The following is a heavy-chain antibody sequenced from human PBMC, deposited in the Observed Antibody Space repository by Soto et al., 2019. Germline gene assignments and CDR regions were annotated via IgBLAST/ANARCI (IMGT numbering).Heavy chain of an antibody. V-gene: IGHV1-8*01. CDR1: GYIFTSYE. J-gene: IGHJ6*02. CDR3: ARDKVGYYDSSGYYRVSVPPDYYYGMDV. CDR2: MNPKSGNT. Sequence: ASVKVSCKASGYIFTSYEINWVRQATGQGLEWMGWMNPKSGNTGYAQKFQGRVTITTDDSISTAYMELSSVRSEDTAVYYCARDKVGYYDSSGYYRVSVPPDYYYGMDVWGQGTTVTVSS. D-gene: IGHD3-22*01.